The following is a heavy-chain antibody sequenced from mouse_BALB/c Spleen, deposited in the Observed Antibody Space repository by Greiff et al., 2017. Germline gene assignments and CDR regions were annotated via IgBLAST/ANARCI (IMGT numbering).Heavy chain of an antibody. J-gene: IGHJ2*01. D-gene: IGHD2-4*01. V-gene: IGHV14-3*02. CDR1: GFNIKDTY. CDR2: IDPANGNT. Sequence: EVQLQQSGAELVKPGASVKLSCTASGFNIKDTYMHWVKQRPEQGLEWIGRIDPANGNTKYDPKFQGKATITADTSSNTAYLQLSSLTSEDTAVYYCATYYDYDEPFDYWGQGTTLTVSS. CDR3: ATYYDYDEPFDY.